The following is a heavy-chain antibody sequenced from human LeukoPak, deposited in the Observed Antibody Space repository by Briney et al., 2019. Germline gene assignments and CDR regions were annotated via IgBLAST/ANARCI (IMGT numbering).Heavy chain of an antibody. J-gene: IGHJ6*03. V-gene: IGHV3-74*01. CDR2: IKTDGSST. D-gene: IGHD3-3*01. CDR3: ARAGIFGVVIIPSYYYYMDV. CDR1: GFAVSSNY. Sequence: GSLRLSCAASGFAVSSNYMSWVRQAPGKGLVWVSRIKTDGSSTSYADSVKGRFTISRDNAKNTLYLQMNSLRAEDTAVYYCARAGIFGVVIIPSYYYYMDVWGKGTTVTVSS.